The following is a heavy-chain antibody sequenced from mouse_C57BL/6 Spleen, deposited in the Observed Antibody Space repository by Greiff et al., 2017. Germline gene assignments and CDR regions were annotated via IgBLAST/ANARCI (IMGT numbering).Heavy chain of an antibody. D-gene: IGHD1-2*01. V-gene: IGHV1-64*01. Sequence: QVQLQQPGAELVKPGASVKLSCKASGYTFTSYWMHWVKQRPGQGLEWIGMIHPNSGSTNYNEKFKSKATLTVDKSSSTAYMQLSSLTSEDSAVYYCARYRSTTAYYFDYWGQGTTLTVSS. CDR1: GYTFTSYW. J-gene: IGHJ2*01. CDR3: ARYRSTTAYYFDY. CDR2: IHPNSGST.